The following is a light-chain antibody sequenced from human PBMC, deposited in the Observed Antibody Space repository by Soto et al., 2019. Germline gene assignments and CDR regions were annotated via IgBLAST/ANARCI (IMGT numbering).Light chain of an antibody. CDR3: QQRSNWPF. Sequence: DIQMTQSATTLSASVGDRLTITCRASQSISSWLAWYQQKPGKAPKLLIYAASTLQSGVPSRFSGSGSGTDFTLTISSLEPEDFAVYYCQQRSNWPFFGGGTKVDI. V-gene: IGKV1-5*01. CDR2: AAS. J-gene: IGKJ4*01. CDR1: QSISSW.